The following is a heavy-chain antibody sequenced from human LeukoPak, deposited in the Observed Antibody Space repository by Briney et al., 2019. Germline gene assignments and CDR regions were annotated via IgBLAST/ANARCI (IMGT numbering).Heavy chain of an antibody. CDR3: ARDHIAATTSGIC. V-gene: IGHV3-48*01. D-gene: IGHD5-12*01. Sequence: GGSLRLSCAASGFTFSSYSMNWVRPAPGRGLEGISFISSRRSTIHYADSVKGRFTISRDNAKNSLYLQMNSLRAEDTAVYYCARDHIAATTSGICWGQGTLVTVSS. CDR1: GFTFSSYS. J-gene: IGHJ4*02. CDR2: ISSRRSTI.